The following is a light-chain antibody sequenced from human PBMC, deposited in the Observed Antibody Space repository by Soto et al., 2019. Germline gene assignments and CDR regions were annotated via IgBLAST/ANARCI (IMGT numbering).Light chain of an antibody. J-gene: IGLJ1*01. V-gene: IGLV1-40*01. CDR3: HSYDSSISSLV. CDR1: SSNIGAGYD. CDR2: GNS. Sequence: QSVLTQPPSVSGAPGQRVTISCTGSSSNIGAGYDVHWYQQLPGTAPKLLIYGNSNRPSGVPDRFSGSKSGSSAYLGITGPQAEDEPDYYCHSYDSSISSLVFGTGTKPTV.